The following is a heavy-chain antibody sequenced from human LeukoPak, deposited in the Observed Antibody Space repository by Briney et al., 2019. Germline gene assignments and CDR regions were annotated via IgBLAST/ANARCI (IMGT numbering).Heavy chain of an antibody. J-gene: IGHJ4*02. CDR1: GGSFSGYY. CDR3: ARGKAWYQLIRFDY. CDR2: INHSGSN. D-gene: IGHD2-2*01. V-gene: IGHV4-34*01. Sequence: SETLSLTCAVYGGSFSGYYWSWIRQPPGKGLEWIGEINHSGSNNYNPSFKSRVTISVDPSKNQFSLKLSSVTAADTAVYSCARGKAWYQLIRFDYWGQATQVSVSS.